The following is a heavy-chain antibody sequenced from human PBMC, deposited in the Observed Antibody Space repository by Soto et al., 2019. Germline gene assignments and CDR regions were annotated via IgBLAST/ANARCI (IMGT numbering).Heavy chain of an antibody. CDR1: GFTFSSYG. CDR3: AREGAVPAAYTSYYFDY. Sequence: PGGSLRLSCAASGFTFSSYGMHWVRQAPGKGLEWVAVIWYDGSNKYYADSVKGRFTISRHNSKNTLYLQMNSLRAEDTAVYYCAREGAVPAAYTSYYFDYWGQGTLVTVSS. J-gene: IGHJ4*02. D-gene: IGHD2-2*01. CDR2: IWYDGSNK. V-gene: IGHV3-33*01.